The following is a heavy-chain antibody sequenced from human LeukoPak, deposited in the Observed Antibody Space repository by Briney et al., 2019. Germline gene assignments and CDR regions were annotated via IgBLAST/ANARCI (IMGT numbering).Heavy chain of an antibody. CDR2: IYYSGHT. Sequence: SETLSLTCTVSAGSISSYYWTWIRQPPGKGLEWIGYIYYSGHTNYNPSLKSRVTISVDTSKNQSSLKLSSMTAADTAVYYCAMSTMGNWFDPWGQGTLVTVSS. CDR1: AGSISSYY. V-gene: IGHV4-59*01. CDR3: AMSTMGNWFDP. D-gene: IGHD3-10*01. J-gene: IGHJ5*02.